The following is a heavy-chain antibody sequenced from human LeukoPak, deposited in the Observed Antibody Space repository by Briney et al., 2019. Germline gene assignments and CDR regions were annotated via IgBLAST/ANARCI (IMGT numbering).Heavy chain of an antibody. V-gene: IGHV3-7*01. J-gene: IGHJ4*02. Sequence: GGSLRLSCAASGLTFSSYWMSWVRQAPGKGLEWVANIKQDGSEKYYVDSVKGRFTISRDNSKNTLYLQMNSLRAEDTAVYYCARDRGTLRFLEWLFDYWGQGTLVTVSS. CDR3: ARDRGTLRFLEWLFDY. CDR1: GLTFSSYW. D-gene: IGHD3-3*01. CDR2: IKQDGSEK.